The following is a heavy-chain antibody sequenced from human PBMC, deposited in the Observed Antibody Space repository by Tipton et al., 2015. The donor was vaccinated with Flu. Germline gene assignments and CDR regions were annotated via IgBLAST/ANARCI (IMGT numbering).Heavy chain of an antibody. CDR3: ARYYYDGSGYPQGAYYFDY. V-gene: IGHV4-61*02. D-gene: IGHD3-22*01. CDR1: GGSISSGSYY. J-gene: IGHJ4*02. Sequence: TLSLTCTVSGGSISSGSYYWSWIRQPAGKGLEWIGRIYTSGSTNYNPSLKSRVTISVDTSKNQFSLKLSSVTAADTAVYYCARYYYDGSGYPQGAYYFDYWGQGTLVTVSS. CDR2: IYTSGST.